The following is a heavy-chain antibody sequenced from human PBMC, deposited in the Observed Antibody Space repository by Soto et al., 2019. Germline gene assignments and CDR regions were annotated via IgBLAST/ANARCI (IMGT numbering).Heavy chain of an antibody. CDR2: IYYSGST. V-gene: IGHV4-39*01. D-gene: IGHD4-17*01. CDR3: ARPTVTPYNRFDP. CDR1: GGSISSSSYY. J-gene: IGHJ5*02. Sequence: SETLSLTCTVSGGSISSSSYYWGWIRQPPGKGLEWIGSIYYSGSTYYNPSLKSRVTISVDTSKNQFSLKLSSVTAADTAVYYCARPTVTPYNRFDPWGQGTLVTVSS.